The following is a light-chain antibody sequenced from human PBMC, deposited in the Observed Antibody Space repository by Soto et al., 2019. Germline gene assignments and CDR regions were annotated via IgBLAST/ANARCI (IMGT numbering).Light chain of an antibody. CDR3: SSYTSSITYV. V-gene: IGLV2-14*01. CDR1: SSDVGTYNY. CDR2: EVS. J-gene: IGLJ1*01. Sequence: QSVLTQPASVSGSPGQSITISCTGTSSDVGTYNYVSWYQQHPGKAPKLMIYEVSNRPSGVSNRFSGSKSGSTASLTISGLQAEDEADYYCSSYTSSITYVFGTGTKVTVL.